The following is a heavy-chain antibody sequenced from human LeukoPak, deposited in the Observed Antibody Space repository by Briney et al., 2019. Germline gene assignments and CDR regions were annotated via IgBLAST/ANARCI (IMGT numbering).Heavy chain of an antibody. Sequence: GGSLRLSCAASGFTFSSYSMNWVRQAPGKGLEWVSSISRSSSYIYYADSVKGRFTISRDNAKNSLYLQMNSLRAEDTAVYYCAREGPKRGYSGYDLFDYWGQGTLVTVSS. CDR1: GFTFSSYS. D-gene: IGHD5-12*01. CDR2: ISRSSSYI. V-gene: IGHV3-21*01. J-gene: IGHJ4*02. CDR3: AREGPKRGYSGYDLFDY.